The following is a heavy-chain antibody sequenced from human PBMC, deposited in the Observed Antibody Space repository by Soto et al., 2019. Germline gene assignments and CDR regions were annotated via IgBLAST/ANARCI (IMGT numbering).Heavy chain of an antibody. CDR1: GFTFNNYA. CDR3: AKGRGGSGSLTPRVDF. J-gene: IGHJ4*02. D-gene: IGHD3-10*01. V-gene: IGHV3-23*01. Sequence: EVQLLESGGGLVQPGGSLRLSCAASGFTFNNYAMTWVRQAPGKGLEWVSAISGGGDTPSYADSVKGRFTVSRDGSKNTLYLDMSSLRAEDTALYYCAKGRGGSGSLTPRVDFWGQGTLVTVSS. CDR2: ISGGGDTP.